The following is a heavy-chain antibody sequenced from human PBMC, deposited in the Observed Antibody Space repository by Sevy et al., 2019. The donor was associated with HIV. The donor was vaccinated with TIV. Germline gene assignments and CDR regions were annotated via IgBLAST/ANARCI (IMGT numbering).Heavy chain of an antibody. Sequence: GGSLRLSCAASGFTFSDYYMSWIRQAPGKGLEWISYISGSQYMIYYADSVKGRFTISRDDAKNSLYLQMNSLRPEDSAVYFCARDLGMGYLDFWGQGTLVTVSS. CDR1: GFTFSDYY. CDR2: ISGSQYMI. D-gene: IGHD1-26*01. CDR3: ARDLGMGYLDF. J-gene: IGHJ4*02. V-gene: IGHV3-11*01.